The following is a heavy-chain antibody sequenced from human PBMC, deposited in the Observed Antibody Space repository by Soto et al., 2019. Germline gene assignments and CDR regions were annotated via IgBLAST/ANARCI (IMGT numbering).Heavy chain of an antibody. D-gene: IGHD6-6*01. Sequence: GASLKISCKGSGYSFTSYWISWVRQMPGKGLEWMGRIDPSDSYTNYSPSFQGHVTISADKSISTAYLQWSSLKASDTAMYYCAMFEYSSSSRNYYYYYGMDVWGQGTTVTVSS. V-gene: IGHV5-10-1*01. CDR1: GYSFTSYW. J-gene: IGHJ6*02. CDR3: AMFEYSSSSRNYYYYYGMDV. CDR2: IDPSDSYT.